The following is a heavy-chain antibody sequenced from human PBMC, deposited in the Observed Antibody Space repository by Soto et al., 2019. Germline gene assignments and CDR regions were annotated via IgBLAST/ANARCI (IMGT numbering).Heavy chain of an antibody. J-gene: IGHJ5*02. D-gene: IGHD2-15*01. CDR1: GYTFTSYY. CDR3: ARGIVNLVAGNRRGWFDP. CDR2: INPSGGST. Sequence: RASVKVSCKASGYTFTSYYMHWVRQAPGQGLEWMGIINPSGGSTSYAQKFQGRVTMTRDTSTSTVYMELSSLRSEDTAVYYCARGIVNLVAGNRRGWFDPWGQGTLVTVS. V-gene: IGHV1-46*01.